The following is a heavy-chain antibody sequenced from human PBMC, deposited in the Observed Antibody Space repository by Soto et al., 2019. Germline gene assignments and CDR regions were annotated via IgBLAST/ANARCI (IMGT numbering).Heavy chain of an antibody. Sequence: EVQLVESGGGSVQPGRSLRLSCAASGFSFDDYGMHWVRQGPGKGLEWVSGISWNSGDIYYADSVKGRFTISRDNAKRSLYLQLNSRGPEEPALYSFPKENDLDEAGPFDYGGKGILFTFSS. CDR2: ISWNSGDI. V-gene: IGHV3-9*01. D-gene: IGHD2-2*03. J-gene: IGHJ4*02. CDR3: PKENDLDEAGPFDY. CDR1: GFSFDDYG.